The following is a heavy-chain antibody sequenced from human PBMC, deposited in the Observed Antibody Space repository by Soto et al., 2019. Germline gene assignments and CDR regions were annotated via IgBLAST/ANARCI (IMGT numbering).Heavy chain of an antibody. J-gene: IGHJ6*02. CDR1: GFSLSTSGVG. CDR3: IQSRCGGDCLQSYASHYYYGMDF. CDR2: IYWDDDK. V-gene: IGHV2-5*02. D-gene: IGHD2-21*02. Sequence: QITLKESGPTLVKPTQTLTLTCTFSGFSLSTSGVGVGWIRQPPGKALEWLALIYWDDDKRYSPSLRSRLTISKDTSKNQVVLTMTNMDPVDTATYYCIQSRCGGDCLQSYASHYYYGMDFWGQGTTVTVSS.